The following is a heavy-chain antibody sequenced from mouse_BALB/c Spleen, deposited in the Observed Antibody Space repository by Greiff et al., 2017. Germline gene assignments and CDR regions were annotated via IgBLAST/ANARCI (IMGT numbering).Heavy chain of an antibody. J-gene: IGHJ3*01. CDR1: GFTFSSYG. D-gene: IGHD1-1*02. Sequence: EVKVVESGGDLVKPGGSLKLSCAASGFTFSSYGMSWVRQTPDKRLEWVATISSGGSYTYYPDSVKGRFTISRDNAKTTLYLQMSSLKSEDTAMYYCSRSLCDYGWFAYWGQGTLVTVSA. CDR3: SRSLCDYGWFAY. CDR2: ISSGGSYT. V-gene: IGHV5-6*01.